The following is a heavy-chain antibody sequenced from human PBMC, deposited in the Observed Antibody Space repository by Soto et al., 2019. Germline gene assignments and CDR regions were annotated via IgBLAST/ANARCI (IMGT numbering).Heavy chain of an antibody. J-gene: IGHJ4*02. V-gene: IGHV4-39*01. CDR1: GGSISSSSYY. Sequence: PSETLSLTCTVSGGSISSSSYYWGWIRQPPGKGLEWIGSIYYSGSTYYNPSLKSRVTISVDTSKNQFSLKLSSVTAADTAVYYCARPYSSGPSFDYWGQGTLVTVSS. CDR3: ARPYSSGPSFDY. CDR2: IYYSGST. D-gene: IGHD6-19*01.